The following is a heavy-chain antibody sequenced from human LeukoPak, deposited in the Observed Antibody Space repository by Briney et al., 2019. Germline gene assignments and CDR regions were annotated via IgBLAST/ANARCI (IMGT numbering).Heavy chain of an antibody. CDR2: IIPIFGTA. J-gene: IGHJ6*03. D-gene: IGHD6-6*01. V-gene: IGHV1-69*05. CDR1: GGTFSSYA. CDR3: ARQSREQLVRYYYYYMDV. Sequence: GASVKVSGKASGGTFSSYAISWVRQAPGQGLEWMGGIIPIFGTANYEQKFQGRVTITTDESTSTAYMELSSLRSEDTAVYYCARQSREQLVRYYYYYMDVWGKGTTVTVSS.